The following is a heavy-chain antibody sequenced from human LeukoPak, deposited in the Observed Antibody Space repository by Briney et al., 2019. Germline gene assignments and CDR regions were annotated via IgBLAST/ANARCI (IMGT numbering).Heavy chain of an antibody. J-gene: IGHJ4*02. CDR1: GGSFSGYY. CDR2: INHSGRT. D-gene: IGHD5-12*01. V-gene: IGHV4-34*01. Sequence: PSETLSLTCAVYGGSFSGYYWSWIRQPPGKGLEWIGEINHSGRTNYNPSLKSRVTISVATSKNQFSLKLSSVTAADRAVYYCARASGYSGYAPRRDFDYWGEGTLVTVP. CDR3: ARASGYSGYAPRRDFDY.